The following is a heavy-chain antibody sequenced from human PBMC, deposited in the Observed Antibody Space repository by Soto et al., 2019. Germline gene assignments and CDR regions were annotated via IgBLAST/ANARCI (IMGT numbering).Heavy chain of an antibody. Sequence: PGESLKISCKGSGYSFTSYWIGWVRQMPGKGLEWMGIIYPGDSDTRYSPSFQGQVTISADKSISTAYLQWSSLKASDTAMYYCARLAYYYDSSGYYISLYYYYGMDVWGQGTTVTVS. J-gene: IGHJ6*02. CDR2: IYPGDSDT. CDR3: ARLAYYYDSSGYYISLYYYYGMDV. CDR1: GYSFTSYW. V-gene: IGHV5-51*01. D-gene: IGHD3-22*01.